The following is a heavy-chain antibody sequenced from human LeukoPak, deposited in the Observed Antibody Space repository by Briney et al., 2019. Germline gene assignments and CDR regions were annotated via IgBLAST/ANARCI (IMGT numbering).Heavy chain of an antibody. D-gene: IGHD4-23*01. CDR1: GGSISSYY. J-gene: IGHJ4*02. Sequence: KSSETLSLTCTVSGGSISSYYWSWIRQPAGKGLEWIGRINTSGSTNYNPSLKSRVTMSVDTSKNQFSLKLSSVTAADTAVYYCARLRVQNYGGNWGFDYWGQGTLVTVSS. V-gene: IGHV4-4*07. CDR2: INTSGST. CDR3: ARLRVQNYGGNWGFDY.